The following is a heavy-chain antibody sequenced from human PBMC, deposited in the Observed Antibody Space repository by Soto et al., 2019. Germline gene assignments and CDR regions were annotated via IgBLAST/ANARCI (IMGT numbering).Heavy chain of an antibody. CDR1: GFTFSNAW. J-gene: IGHJ5*02. V-gene: IGHV3-15*01. CDR2: IKSKTDGGTT. D-gene: IGHD3-16*02. Sequence: GGSLRLSCAASGFTFSNAWMSWVRQAPGKGLEWVGRIKSKTDGGTTDYAAPVKGRFTISRDDSKNTLYLQMNSLKTEDTAVYYCTTSKADVSPFTFGGVIVHIPWGQGTLVTVSS. CDR3: TTSKADVSPFTFGGVIVHIP.